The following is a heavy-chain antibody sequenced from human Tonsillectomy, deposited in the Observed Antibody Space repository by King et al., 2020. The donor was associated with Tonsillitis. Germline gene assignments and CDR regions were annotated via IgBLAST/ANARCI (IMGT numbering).Heavy chain of an antibody. V-gene: IGHV1-46*01. CDR3: ARVEYRSGSYFVF. Sequence: HEQLVQSGAEVKEPGASVKLSCKGSGYTFTSYYVHWVRQAPGQGLEWLGFINPNGGSTTYAQRFQGRVTMTRDTSTSTVYMELSSLSSEDAAVYYCARVEYRSGSYFVFCGQGTLVTVSS. CDR2: INPNGGST. D-gene: IGHD6-19*01. J-gene: IGHJ4*02. CDR1: GYTFTSYY.